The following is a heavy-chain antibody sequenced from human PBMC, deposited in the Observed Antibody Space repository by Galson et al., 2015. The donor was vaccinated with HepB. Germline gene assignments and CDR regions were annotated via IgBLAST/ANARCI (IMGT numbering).Heavy chain of an antibody. D-gene: IGHD3-16*01. CDR1: GFTFSNYG. CDR2: ITGKGNST. CDR3: AKGYGLFDS. V-gene: IGHV3-NL1*01. Sequence: SLRLSCAAPGFTFSNYGMHWVRQAPGKGLEWISGITGKGNSTFYADSVKGRFTVSRDNSNNMLYLQMNSLRAEDAGLYFCAKGYGLFDSWGQGILVTVSS. J-gene: IGHJ5*01.